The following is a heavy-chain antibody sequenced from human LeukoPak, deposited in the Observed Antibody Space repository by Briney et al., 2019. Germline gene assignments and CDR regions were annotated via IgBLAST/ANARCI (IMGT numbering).Heavy chain of an antibody. V-gene: IGHV3-7*01. CDR1: GFSYSRYW. CDR2: IKQDGSEK. D-gene: IGHD5-24*01. Sequence: GGPLRLSCAASGFSYSRYWMSWLPEAPGKALEWVANIKQDGSEKYYVHSEKGRFPISRDNAKNSLYLQINSLCAGDRAVYYCAGERDGYSSEGLRFDYWGQGTLVTVSS. CDR3: AGERDGYSSEGLRFDY. J-gene: IGHJ4*02.